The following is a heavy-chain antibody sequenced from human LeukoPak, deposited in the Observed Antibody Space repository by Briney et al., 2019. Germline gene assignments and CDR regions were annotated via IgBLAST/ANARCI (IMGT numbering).Heavy chain of an antibody. CDR3: ARDRGSSPMFDP. V-gene: IGHV1-69*06. J-gene: IGHJ5*02. CDR1: GGTFSSYA. D-gene: IGHD6-13*01. CDR2: IIPIFGTA. Sequence: GSSVKVSCKASGGTFSSYAISWVRQAPGQGLEWMGGIIPIFGTANYAQKFQGRVTVTADKSTSTAYMELSSLRSEDTAVYYCARDRGSSPMFDPWGQGTLVTVSS.